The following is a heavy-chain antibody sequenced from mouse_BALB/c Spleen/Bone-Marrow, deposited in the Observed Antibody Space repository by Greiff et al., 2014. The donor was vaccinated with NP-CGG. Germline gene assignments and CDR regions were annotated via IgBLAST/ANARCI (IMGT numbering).Heavy chain of an antibody. J-gene: IGHJ2*01. CDR3: AREVDGWYYFDY. D-gene: IGHD2-3*01. Sequence: DVMLVESGGGLVKPGGSLKLSCAASGFTFSSYAMSWVRQTPEKRLEWVASISSGGSTYYPDSVNGRFTISRDNARNILYLQMSSLRSEDTAMYYCAREVDGWYYFDYWGQGTTLTVSS. V-gene: IGHV5-6-5*01. CDR2: ISSGGST. CDR1: GFTFSSYA.